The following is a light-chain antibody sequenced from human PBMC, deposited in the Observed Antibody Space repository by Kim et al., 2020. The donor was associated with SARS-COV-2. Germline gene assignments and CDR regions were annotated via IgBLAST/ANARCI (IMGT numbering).Light chain of an antibody. CDR3: TSYAGSNNLDV. J-gene: IGLJ1*01. V-gene: IGLV2-8*01. CDR2: EVN. Sequence: QSVTISCTGTSGEIGAYKDVSWYQQHPGKAPKLMIYEVNRRPSGVPDRFSGSKSGNTASLTVSGLQAEDEADYYCTSYAGSNNLDVFGTGTKVTVL. CDR1: SGEIGAYKD.